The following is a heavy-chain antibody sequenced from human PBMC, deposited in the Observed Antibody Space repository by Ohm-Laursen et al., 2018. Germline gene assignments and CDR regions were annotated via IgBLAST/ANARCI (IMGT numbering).Heavy chain of an antibody. CDR3: ARDIENGSGSYPGDGMDV. D-gene: IGHD3-10*01. J-gene: IGHJ6*02. CDR1: GFTFSDYY. Sequence: GSLRLSCSAPGFTFSDYYMSWIRQAPGKGLEWVSYISSSGSTIYYADSVKGRFTISRDNAKNSLYLQMNSLRAEDTAVYYCARDIENGSGSYPGDGMDVWGQGTTVTVSS. CDR2: ISSSGSTI. V-gene: IGHV3-11*01.